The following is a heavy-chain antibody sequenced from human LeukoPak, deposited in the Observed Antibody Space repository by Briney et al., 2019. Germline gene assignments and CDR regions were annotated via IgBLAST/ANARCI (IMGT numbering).Heavy chain of an antibody. D-gene: IGHD1-26*01. CDR2: IFDSGST. J-gene: IGHJ6*02. CDR1: GGSITSYY. V-gene: IGHV4-59*01. CDR3: ARAVVGASYYYYGMDV. Sequence: PSETLSLTCTVSGGSITSYYWSWIRQPPGKGLEWSGYIFDSGSTNYNPSLRSRVTISVDTSKNQFSLNLSSVTAADTAVYYCARAVVGASYYYYGMDVWGQGTTVTVSS.